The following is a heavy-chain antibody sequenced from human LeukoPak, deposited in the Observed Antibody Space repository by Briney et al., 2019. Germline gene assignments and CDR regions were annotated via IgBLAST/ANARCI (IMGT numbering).Heavy chain of an antibody. J-gene: IGHJ4*02. D-gene: IGHD6-13*01. CDR3: ARAGVLAAAGTETFDY. V-gene: IGHV4-59*12. CDR2: IYHCGST. CDR1: GGSFSSYY. Sequence: SETLSLTCTVSGGSFSSYYWTWIRHPPGKGMEWVGYIYHCGSTSYNPSLKSRVTIPVDTSKNQVSPKLSPVTAADTAVYYCARAGVLAAAGTETFDYWGQGTLVTVSS.